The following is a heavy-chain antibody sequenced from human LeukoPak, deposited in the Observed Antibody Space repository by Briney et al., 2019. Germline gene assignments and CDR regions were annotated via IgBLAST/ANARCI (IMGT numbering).Heavy chain of an antibody. Sequence: SETLSLTCTVSGGSIRNDYWSWIRQPPGKGLEWIGYIYYTGSTNYNPSLKNRVTMSLDTSRKKFSLKVNSLTAADTAVYYCARHGADSGWQYFQHWGQGTLVTASS. V-gene: IGHV4-59*08. D-gene: IGHD6-19*01. J-gene: IGHJ1*01. CDR2: IYYTGST. CDR3: ARHGADSGWQYFQH. CDR1: GGSIRNDY.